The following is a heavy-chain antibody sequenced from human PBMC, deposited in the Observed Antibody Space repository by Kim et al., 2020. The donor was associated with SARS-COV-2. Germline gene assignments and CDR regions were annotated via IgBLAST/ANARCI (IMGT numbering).Heavy chain of an antibody. J-gene: IGHJ6*02. D-gene: IGHD2-2*01. Sequence: ASVKVSCKASGYTFTSYYMHWVRQAPGQGLEWMGIINPSGGSTSYAQKFQGRVTMTRDTSTSTVYMELSSLRSEDTAVYYCARDVVVVPENYYYYYGMDVWGQGTTVTVSS. V-gene: IGHV1-46*01. CDR1: GYTFTSYY. CDR2: INPSGGST. CDR3: ARDVVVVPENYYYYYGMDV.